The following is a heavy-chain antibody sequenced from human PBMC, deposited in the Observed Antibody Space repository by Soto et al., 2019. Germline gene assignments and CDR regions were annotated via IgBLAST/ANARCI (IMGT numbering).Heavy chain of an antibody. CDR2: INASGDKT. V-gene: IGHV3-23*01. J-gene: IGHJ4*02. CDR3: ARADLFLMAYEFGY. Sequence: EVQLLESGGGLVQRGGSLRVSCAASGFTFNNYAMTWVRQAPGKGLEWVSFINASGDKTYYADSVKGRFTISRDNSKNTLSLQMSSLIDDDTAVYFCARADLFLMAYEFGYRGQGTLVTVSS. D-gene: IGHD2-8*01. CDR1: GFTFNNYA.